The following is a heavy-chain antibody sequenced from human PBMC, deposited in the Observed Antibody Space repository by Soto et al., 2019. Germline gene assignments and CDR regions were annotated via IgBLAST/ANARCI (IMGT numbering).Heavy chain of an antibody. J-gene: IGHJ4*01. CDR1: GGPFSSYT. Sequence: QVQLVQSGAEVKKPGSSVKVSCRATGGPFSSYTFTWVRQASGQGLEWMGRIIPVLGLANYAQKFQDRVTITADNSTGTVYMQRRGLSEDTAVYYCARSGWGGPSGKWGQGSLVIVSS. CDR2: IIPVLGLA. V-gene: IGHV1-69*02. CDR3: ARSGWGGPSGK. D-gene: IGHD6-25*01.